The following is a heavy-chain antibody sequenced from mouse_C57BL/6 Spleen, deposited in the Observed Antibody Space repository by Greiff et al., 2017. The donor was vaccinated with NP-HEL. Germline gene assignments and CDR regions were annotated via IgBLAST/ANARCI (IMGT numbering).Heavy chain of an antibody. J-gene: IGHJ3*01. D-gene: IGHD2-3*01. Sequence: QVQLKQSGAELVRPGASVTLSCKASGYTFTDYEMHWVKQTPVHGLEWIGAIDPETGGTAYNQKFKGKAILTADKSSSTAYMELRSLTSEDSAVYYCTRTWVLPFAYWGQGTLVTVSA. CDR1: GYTFTDYE. CDR2: IDPETGGT. V-gene: IGHV1-15*01. CDR3: TRTWVLPFAY.